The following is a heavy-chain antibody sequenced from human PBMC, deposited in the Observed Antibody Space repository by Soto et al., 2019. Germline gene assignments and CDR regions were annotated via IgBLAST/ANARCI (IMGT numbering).Heavy chain of an antibody. CDR2: IYPGDSDT. V-gene: IGHV5-51*01. J-gene: IGHJ6*02. CDR3: AASIFYYGMDV. CDR1: GYTFTNYW. Sequence: GESLKISCKGSGYTFTNYWIGWVRQMPGKGPEWMGIIYPGDSDTKYNPSFQGQVAISADKSITTTYLQWSSLKASDTAIYYCAASIFYYGMDVWGQGTTVTVSS.